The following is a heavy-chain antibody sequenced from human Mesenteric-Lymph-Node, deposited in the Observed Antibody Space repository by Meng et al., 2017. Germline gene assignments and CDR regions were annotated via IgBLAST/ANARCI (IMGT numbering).Heavy chain of an antibody. CDR1: GGSFSSYG. V-gene: IGHV1-69*05. D-gene: IGHD2-2*01. Sequence: SGKVSCKASGGSFSSYGIDWLRQAPGQGLEWMGGIIPRFGTTKYAQKFQGRVTIITDESATTVYMERTSLRSEDTALYYCARSSPEDIVVVSPVKGDAFDVWGQGTLVTVSS. J-gene: IGHJ3*01. CDR3: ARSSPEDIVVVSPVKGDAFDV. CDR2: IIPRFGTT.